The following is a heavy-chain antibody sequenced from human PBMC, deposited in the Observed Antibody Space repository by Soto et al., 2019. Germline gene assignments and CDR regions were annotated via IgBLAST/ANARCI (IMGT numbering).Heavy chain of an antibody. Sequence: GSLRLSCAASGFTFSSYGMHWVRQAPSKGLEWVAVIWYDGSNKYYADSVKGRFTISRDNSKNTLYLQMNSLRAEDTAVYYCARDIAAAAYYGMDVWGQGTTVTVSS. CDR2: IWYDGSNK. V-gene: IGHV3-33*01. CDR3: ARDIAAAAYYGMDV. J-gene: IGHJ6*02. D-gene: IGHD6-13*01. CDR1: GFTFSSYG.